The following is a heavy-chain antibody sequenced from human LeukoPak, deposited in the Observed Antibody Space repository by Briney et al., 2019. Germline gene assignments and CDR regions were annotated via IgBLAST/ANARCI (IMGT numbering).Heavy chain of an antibody. CDR2: ISYDGSYK. Sequence: PGGSLRLSCAASGFTFSSYGMNWVRQAPGKGLEWVAIISYDGSYKYYADSVQGRFTISRDDSKNTLYLQMDSLRAEDTADTAVYYCAKEFWSGYQYFDSWGQGTLVTVSS. J-gene: IGHJ4*02. CDR3: AKEFWSGYQYFDS. D-gene: IGHD3-3*01. CDR1: GFTFSSYG. V-gene: IGHV3-30*18.